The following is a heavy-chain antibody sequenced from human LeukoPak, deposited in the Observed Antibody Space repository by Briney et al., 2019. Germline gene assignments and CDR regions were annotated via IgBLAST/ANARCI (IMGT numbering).Heavy chain of an antibody. CDR2: IGIRGDT. J-gene: IGHJ4*02. CDR1: GFTFIDYD. V-gene: IGHV3-13*01. CDR3: AKDRPGEAWFDY. D-gene: IGHD7-27*01. Sequence: GGSLRLSCAASGFTFIDYDMHWVRQVIGKGLEWVSAIGIRGDTHYSGSVKGRFTISRENAESSLYLQMNSLRAEDTAVYYCAKDRPGEAWFDYWGQGTLVTVSS.